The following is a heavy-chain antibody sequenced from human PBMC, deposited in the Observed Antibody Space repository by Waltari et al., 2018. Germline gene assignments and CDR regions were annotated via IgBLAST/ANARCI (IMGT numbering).Heavy chain of an antibody. D-gene: IGHD7-27*01. J-gene: IGHJ4*02. CDR1: GFTFSSYS. CDR2: ISSSSSYI. Sequence: EVQLVESGGGLVKPGGSLRLSCAASGFTFSSYSMNWVRQAPGKGLEWVSSISSSSSYIYYADSVKGRFTISRDNAKNSLYLQMNSLRAEDTAVYYCAASRKSGVFDYWGQGTLVTVSS. CDR3: AASRKSGVFDY. V-gene: IGHV3-21*01.